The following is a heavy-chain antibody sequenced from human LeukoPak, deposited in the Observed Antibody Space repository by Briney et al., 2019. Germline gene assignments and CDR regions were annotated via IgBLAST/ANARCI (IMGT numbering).Heavy chain of an antibody. CDR3: ARASADILTGYYKTSFDY. CDR2: IYYSGST. J-gene: IGHJ4*02. Sequence: SETLSLTCTVSGGSISSSSYYWGWIRQPPGKGLEWIGSIYYSGSTYYNPSLKSRVTISVDTSKNQFSLKLSSVTAADTAVYYCARASADILTGYYKTSFDYWGQGTLVTVSS. CDR1: GGSISSSSYY. D-gene: IGHD3-9*01. V-gene: IGHV4-39*07.